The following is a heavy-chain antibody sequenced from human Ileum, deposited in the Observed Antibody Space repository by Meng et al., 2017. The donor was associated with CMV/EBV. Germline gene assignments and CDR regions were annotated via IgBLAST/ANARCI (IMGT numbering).Heavy chain of an antibody. V-gene: IGHV4-39*07. D-gene: IGHD1-26*01. CDR3: AGAWVPGCPDY. J-gene: IGHJ4*02. Sequence: QLQLQESGPGLLKPSETLSLTCTVTGGPIRCSSFYWGWIRQPPGKGVGLIGTIYKCVSTYYNPSLMSIVTISLDRSDNQFSLELTSVTAADTAVYFCAGAWVPGCPDYWGQGALVTVSS. CDR1: GGPIRCSSFY. CDR2: IYKCVST.